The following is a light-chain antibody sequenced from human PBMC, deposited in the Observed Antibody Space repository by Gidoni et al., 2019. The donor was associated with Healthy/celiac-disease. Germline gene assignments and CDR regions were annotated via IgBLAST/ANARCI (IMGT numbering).Light chain of an antibody. CDR2: DAS. J-gene: IGKJ2*01. CDR1: QSVSSY. V-gene: IGKV3-11*01. Sequence: EIVLTQSPATLSLSPGERATLSCRASQSVSSYLAWYQQKPGQAPRLLIYDASNRATGIPARFSGSGSGTDFTLTSSSLEPEDFAVYYCQQRSNWLPDTFGQGTKLEIK. CDR3: QQRSNWLPDT.